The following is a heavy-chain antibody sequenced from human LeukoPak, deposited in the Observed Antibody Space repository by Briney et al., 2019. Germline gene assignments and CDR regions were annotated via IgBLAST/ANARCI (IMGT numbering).Heavy chain of an antibody. Sequence: GGSLRLSCAASGFTFSNYGMSWVRQAPGKGLEWVSGISGSGDSTFYADSVKGRFTISRDNSKNTRYLQMNSLRAEDTAVYYCAKTYYSSRAHYYHYYYMDVWGKGTTVTISS. V-gene: IGHV3-23*01. D-gene: IGHD3-10*01. CDR1: GFTFSNYG. J-gene: IGHJ6*03. CDR2: ISGSGDST. CDR3: AKTYYSSRAHYYHYYYMDV.